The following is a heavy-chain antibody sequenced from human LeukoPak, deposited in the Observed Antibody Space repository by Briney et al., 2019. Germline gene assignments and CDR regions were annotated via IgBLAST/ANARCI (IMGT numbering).Heavy chain of an antibody. CDR2: IKQDGSEK. Sequence: GGSLRLSCAASGFTFSSYWMSWVRQAPGKGLEWVANIKQDGSEKYYVDSVKGRFTISRDNAKNSLYLQMNSLRAEDTAVYYCARDSPTIFVYYYYYGTDVWGQGTTVTVSS. J-gene: IGHJ6*02. V-gene: IGHV3-7*01. CDR3: ARDSPTIFVYYYYYGTDV. CDR1: GFTFSSYW. D-gene: IGHD3-3*01.